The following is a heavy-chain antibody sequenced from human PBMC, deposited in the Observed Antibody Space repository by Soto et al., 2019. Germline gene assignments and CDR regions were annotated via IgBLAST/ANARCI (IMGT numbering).Heavy chain of an antibody. V-gene: IGHV4-39*01. D-gene: IGHD3-3*01. CDR3: ARHFIYVTMYYDFWSGYSPNWLDP. J-gene: IGHJ5*02. CDR1: GGSISSSSYY. CDR2: IYYSGST. Sequence: SETLSLTCTVSGGSISSSSYYWGWIRQPPGKGLEWIGSIYYSGSTYYNPSLQSRVTISVDTSKNKFSLKLSSVTAADTAVYYCARHFIYVTMYYDFWSGYSPNWLDPWGQGTLVTAPQ.